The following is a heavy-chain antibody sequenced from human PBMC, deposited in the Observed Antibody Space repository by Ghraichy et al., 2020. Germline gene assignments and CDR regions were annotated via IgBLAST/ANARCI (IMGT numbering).Heavy chain of an antibody. CDR3: AKGFGEQIWLIPEVFHI. D-gene: IGHD5-18*01. J-gene: IGHJ3*02. CDR2: ISGSGDST. Sequence: GGSLRLSCAASGFTFSNYAMNWVRQAPGKGLEWVSTISGSGDSTYYVDSVKGRFTISRDNSKNTLSLQMNSLRAEDTAVYYCAKGFGEQIWLIPEVFHIWGQGTMVTVSS. V-gene: IGHV3-23*01. CDR1: GFTFSNYA.